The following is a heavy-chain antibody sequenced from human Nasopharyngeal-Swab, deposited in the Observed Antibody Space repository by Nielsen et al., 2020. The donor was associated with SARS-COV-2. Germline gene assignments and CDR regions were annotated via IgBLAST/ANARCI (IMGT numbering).Heavy chain of an antibody. CDR1: GGSISSYY. V-gene: IGHV4-4*07. J-gene: IGHJ5*01. Sequence: GSLRLSCTVSGGSISSYYWSWIRQPAGKGLEWIGRIYTSGSTNYNPSLKSRVTISVGTSKNQFSLKLSSVTAADTAVYYCARGYTLPLYSSSWFDYWGQGTLVTVSS. CDR3: ARGYTLPLYSSSWFDY. D-gene: IGHD6-13*01. CDR2: IYTSGST.